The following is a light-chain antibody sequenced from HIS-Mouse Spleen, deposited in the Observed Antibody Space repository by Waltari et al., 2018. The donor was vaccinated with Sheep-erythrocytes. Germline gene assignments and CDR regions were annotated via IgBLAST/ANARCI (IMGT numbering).Light chain of an antibody. Sequence: QSALTQPRSVPGSPGQSVTISCTGTSSDVGGYNYVSWYQQHPSKAPKLMIYDVSKRPSGVPDRFSGSKSGNTASLTISGLQAEDEADYYCCSYAGSYNHVFATGTKVTVL. CDR2: DVS. J-gene: IGLJ1*01. V-gene: IGLV2-11*01. CDR3: CSYAGSYNHV. CDR1: SSDVGGYNY.